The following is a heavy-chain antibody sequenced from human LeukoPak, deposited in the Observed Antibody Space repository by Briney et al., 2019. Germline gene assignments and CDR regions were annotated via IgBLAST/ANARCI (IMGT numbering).Heavy chain of an antibody. CDR1: GYTFTGYY. J-gene: IGHJ5*02. D-gene: IGHD2-15*01. CDR3: ARNRIDLVWFDP. CDR2: INPNSGGT. V-gene: IGHV1-2*02. Sequence: ASVKVSCKASGYTFTGYYMHWVRQAPGQGLEGMGWINPNSGGTNYAQKFQGRVTMTRDTSISTAYMELSRLRSDDTAVYYCARNRIDLVWFDPWGQGTLVTVSS.